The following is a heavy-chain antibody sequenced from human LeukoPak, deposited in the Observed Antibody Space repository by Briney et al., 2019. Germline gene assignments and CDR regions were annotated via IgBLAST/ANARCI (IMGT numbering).Heavy chain of an antibody. CDR3: ARRTVVVVVVHHWYFDL. D-gene: IGHD2-15*01. CDR2: IHYGGST. Sequence: SETLSLTCTVSGGSISSSSYYWNWIRQPPGKGLEWIGSIHYGGSTYNPSLKSRVTISVDPSKNQFSLQLSSVTAADTAVYYCARRTVVVVVVHHWYFDLWGRGNLVTVSS. CDR1: GGSISSSSYY. J-gene: IGHJ2*01. V-gene: IGHV4-39*01.